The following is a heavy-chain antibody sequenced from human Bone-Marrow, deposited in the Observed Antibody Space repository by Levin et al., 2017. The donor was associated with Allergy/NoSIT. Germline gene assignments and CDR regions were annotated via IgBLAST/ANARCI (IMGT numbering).Heavy chain of an antibody. V-gene: IGHV4-31*03. CDR2: IYYSGST. CDR3: AREVKTYCSGGSCYSGRGLFDC. D-gene: IGHD2-15*01. Sequence: SQTLSLTCTVSNGSISSDGYYWSWIRQHPGKGLEWIGYIYYSGSTYYNPSLKSRLTISVDTSKNQFSLKLNSVTAADTAVYYCAREVKTYCSGGSCYSGRGLFDCWGQGTLVTVSS. CDR1: NGSISSDGYY. J-gene: IGHJ4*02.